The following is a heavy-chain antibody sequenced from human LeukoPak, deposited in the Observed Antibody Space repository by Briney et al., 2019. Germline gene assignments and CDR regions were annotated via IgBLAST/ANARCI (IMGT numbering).Heavy chain of an antibody. CDR1: GFTFSSCG. CDR3: ARTRGYMDV. Sequence: GGSLRLPCAASGFTFSSCGMHWVRQAPGKGLEWVAVISYDGSNKYYADSVKGRFTISRDNSKNTLYLQMNSLRAEDTAVYYCARTRGYMDVWGKGTTVTISS. J-gene: IGHJ6*03. CDR2: ISYDGSNK. V-gene: IGHV3-30*03.